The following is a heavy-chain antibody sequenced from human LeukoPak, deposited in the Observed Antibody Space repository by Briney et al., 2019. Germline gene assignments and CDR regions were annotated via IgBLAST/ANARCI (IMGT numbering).Heavy chain of an antibody. CDR2: IKQDGSEQ. CDR3: AELGITMIGGV. V-gene: IGHV3-7*01. CDR1: GFSFSSYW. Sequence: GGSLRLSCAASGFSFSSYWMSWVRQAPGKGLEWVANIKQDGSEQYYVDSVKGRFTISRDNAKSSLFLQMNSLRAEGTAVYYCAELGITMIGGVWGKGTTVTVSS. D-gene: IGHD3-10*02. J-gene: IGHJ6*04.